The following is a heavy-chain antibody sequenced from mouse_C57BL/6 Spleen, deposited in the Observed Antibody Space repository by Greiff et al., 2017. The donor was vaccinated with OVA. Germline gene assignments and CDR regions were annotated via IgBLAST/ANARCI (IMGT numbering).Heavy chain of an antibody. D-gene: IGHD4-1*01. J-gene: IGHJ2*01. CDR1: GFTFSDYY. Sequence: EVQLVESEGGLVQPGSSMKLSCTASGFTFSDYYMAWVRQVPEKGLEWVANINYDGSSTYYLDSLKSRFIISRDNAKNILYLQMSSLKSEDTATYYCARGNWDVSFDYWGQGTTLTVSS. V-gene: IGHV5-16*01. CDR2: INYDGSST. CDR3: ARGNWDVSFDY.